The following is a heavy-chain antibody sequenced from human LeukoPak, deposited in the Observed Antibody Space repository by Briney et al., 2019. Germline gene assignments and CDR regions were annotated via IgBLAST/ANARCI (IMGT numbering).Heavy chain of an antibody. CDR3: AKDQVGSPRYFDY. Sequence: GESLKISCKGSGYSFTNYWIGWVRQAPGKGLEWVSAISGGGGSTYYADSVKGRFTISRDNSKNTLYLQMNSLRAEDTAVYYCAKDQVGSPRYFDYWGQGTLVTVSS. CDR2: ISGGGGST. V-gene: IGHV3-23*01. D-gene: IGHD1-26*01. J-gene: IGHJ4*02. CDR1: GYSFTNYW.